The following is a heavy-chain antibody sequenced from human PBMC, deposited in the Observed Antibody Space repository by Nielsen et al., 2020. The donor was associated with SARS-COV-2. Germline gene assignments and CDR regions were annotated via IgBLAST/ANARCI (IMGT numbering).Heavy chain of an antibody. CDR2: IYTSGST. D-gene: IGHD4-17*01. CDR1: GGSISSGDYY. CDR3: ARDYFGDYLDGFDI. Sequence: SETLSLTCTVSGGSISSGDYYWSWIRQPAGKGLEWIGRIYTSGSTNYNPSLKSRVTMSLDTSKNQFFLNLSSVTAADRAVYYCARDYFGDYLDGFDIWGQGTMVTVSS. J-gene: IGHJ3*02. V-gene: IGHV4-61*02.